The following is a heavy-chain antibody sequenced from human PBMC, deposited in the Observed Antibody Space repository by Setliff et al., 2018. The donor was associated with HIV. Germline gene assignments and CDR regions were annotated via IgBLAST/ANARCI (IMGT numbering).Heavy chain of an antibody. D-gene: IGHD3-16*02. J-gene: IGHJ3*02. CDR3: ARVVITFGDIIVTPGAFDI. V-gene: IGHV1-69*10. CDR1: GGTISNSG. Sequence: SVKVSCKASGGTISNSGISWVRQAPGQGLEWMGGFLPMLGISNYAQKFQGRVTITADEPTSTVYMELSSLRSEDTAVYYCARVVITFGDIIVTPGAFDIWGPGTKVTVS. CDR2: FLPMLGIS.